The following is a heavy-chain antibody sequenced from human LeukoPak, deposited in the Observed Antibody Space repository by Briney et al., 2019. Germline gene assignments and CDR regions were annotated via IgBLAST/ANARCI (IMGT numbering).Heavy chain of an antibody. CDR2: IRYDGSSN. CDR3: AKAEGDSQWLAPGDAFDI. V-gene: IGHV3-30*02. D-gene: IGHD6-19*01. J-gene: IGHJ3*02. Sequence: GGSLRLSCAASGFTFSDYGMPWVRQAPGKGLEWVAFIRYDGSSNRYYTDSVKGRFTISRDNSKNTLYLQMNSLRAEDTAVYYCAKAEGDSQWLAPGDAFDIWGQGTMVTVSS. CDR1: GFTFSDYG.